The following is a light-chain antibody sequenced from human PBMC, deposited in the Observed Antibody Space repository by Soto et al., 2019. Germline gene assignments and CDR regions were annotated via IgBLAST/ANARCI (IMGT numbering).Light chain of an antibody. J-gene: IGLJ3*02. CDR3: QTWGWGSVV. CDR2: VNSVGSH. V-gene: IGLV4-69*01. CDR1: SGHSTNA. Sequence: QPVLTQSPSASASLGASVKFTCTLSSGHSTNAVAWHQQRPEKGPRYLMKVNSVGSHNKGDVIPDRFSGSSSGAERYLTISSLQSEDEADYYCQTWGWGSVVFGGGTKLTVL.